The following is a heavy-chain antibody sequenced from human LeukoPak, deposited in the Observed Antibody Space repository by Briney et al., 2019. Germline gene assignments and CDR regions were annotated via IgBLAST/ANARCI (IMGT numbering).Heavy chain of an antibody. CDR2: ISYDGSTK. V-gene: IGHV3-30*03. D-gene: IGHD6-13*01. Sequence: PGRSLRLSCSASGFTFSSHGMQWVRQAPGKGLEWVAVISYDGSTKYYADSVKGRFTISRDHSKSTLYLQMNSLRAEDTAVYYCATESGSRSYGAYFPHWGQGTLVTVSS. CDR1: GFTFSSHG. CDR3: ATESGSRSYGAYFPH. J-gene: IGHJ1*01.